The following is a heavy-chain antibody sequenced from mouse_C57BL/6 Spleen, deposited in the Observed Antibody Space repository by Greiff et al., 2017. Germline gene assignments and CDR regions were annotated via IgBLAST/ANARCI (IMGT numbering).Heavy chain of an antibody. CDR2: INPNYGTT. CDR3: ARTHYYGSTQGWYFDV. D-gene: IGHD1-1*01. V-gene: IGHV1-39*01. CDR1: GYSFTDYN. Sequence: EVQGVESGPELVKPGASVKISCKASGYSFTDYNMNWVKQSNGKSLEWIGVINPNYGTTSYNQKFKGKATLTVDQSSSTAYMQLNSLTSEDSAVYYCARTHYYGSTQGWYFDVWGTGTTVTVSS. J-gene: IGHJ1*03.